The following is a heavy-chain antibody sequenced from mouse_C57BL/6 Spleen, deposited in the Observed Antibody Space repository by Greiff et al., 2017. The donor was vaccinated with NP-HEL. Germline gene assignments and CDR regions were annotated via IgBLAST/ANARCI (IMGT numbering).Heavy chain of an antibody. CDR3: ARSGSGDWFAY. CDR1: GYAFTNYL. CDR2: INPGSGGT. D-gene: IGHD1-1*01. Sequence: QVQLKQSGAELVRPGTSVKVSCKASGYAFTNYLIEWVRQRPGQGLEWIGVINPGSGGTNYNEKFKGKATLTADKSSSTAYMQLSSLTSEGSAVYFCARSGSGDWFAYWGQGTLVTVSA. J-gene: IGHJ3*01. V-gene: IGHV1-54*01.